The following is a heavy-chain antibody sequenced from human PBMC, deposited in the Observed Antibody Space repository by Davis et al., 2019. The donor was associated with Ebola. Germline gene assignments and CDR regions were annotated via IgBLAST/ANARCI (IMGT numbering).Heavy chain of an antibody. CDR2: IKQDGSEK. CDR1: GFTFSSYW. CDR3: ARDQETGSYYNVGDY. D-gene: IGHD3-10*01. Sequence: GESLKISCAASGFTFSSYWMSWVRQAPGKGLEWVANIKQDGSEKYYVDSVKGRFPISRDNAKNSLYLQMNSLRAEDTAVYYCARDQETGSYYNVGDYWGQGTLVTVSS. V-gene: IGHV3-7*01. J-gene: IGHJ4*02.